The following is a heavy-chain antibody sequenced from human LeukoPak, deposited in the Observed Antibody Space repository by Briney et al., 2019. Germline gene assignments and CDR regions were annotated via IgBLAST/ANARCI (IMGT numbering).Heavy chain of an antibody. J-gene: IGHJ4*02. V-gene: IGHV3-7*03. Sequence: GESLRLSCAASGFTFNKYWMNWVRQAPGKGPEWVANINGDGTEKRYGDSVKGRFTISRDNAKNSLYLQMNSLRADDTALYYCARVKSDTSYRPFDSWGQGTLVTVSS. CDR2: INGDGTEK. CDR3: ARVKSDTSYRPFDS. CDR1: GFTFNKYW. D-gene: IGHD1-14*01.